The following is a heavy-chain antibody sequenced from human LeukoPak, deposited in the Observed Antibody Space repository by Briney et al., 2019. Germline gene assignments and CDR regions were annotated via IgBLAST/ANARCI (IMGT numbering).Heavy chain of an antibody. J-gene: IGHJ5*02. D-gene: IGHD3-10*01. CDR2: ISGIGDIT. Sequence: SGGSLRLSWAASGFTFSSYAMSWVRQPPGKGLEWVSTISGIGDITYYAASVKGRFTISRDNSKNTLYLQMNSLRAEDTAVYYCAKEPAAYYYGSGSYYNPKGDWFDPWGQGTLVTVSS. CDR1: GFTFSSYA. CDR3: AKEPAAYYYGSGSYYNPKGDWFDP. V-gene: IGHV3-23*01.